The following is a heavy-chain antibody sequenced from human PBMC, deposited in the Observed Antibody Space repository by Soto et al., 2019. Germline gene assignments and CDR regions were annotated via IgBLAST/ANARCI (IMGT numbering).Heavy chain of an antibody. J-gene: IGHJ6*03. CDR1: GGSISSSSYY. Sequence: PSETLSLTCTVSGGSISSSSYYWGWIRQPPGKGLEWIGYIYYSGSTNYNPSLKSRVTISVDTSKNQFSLKLSSVTAADTAVYYCARGISGYCSSTSCLDYYYYYYMDVWGKGTTVTVSS. V-gene: IGHV4-61*05. D-gene: IGHD2-2*01. CDR2: IYYSGST. CDR3: ARGISGYCSSTSCLDYYYYYYMDV.